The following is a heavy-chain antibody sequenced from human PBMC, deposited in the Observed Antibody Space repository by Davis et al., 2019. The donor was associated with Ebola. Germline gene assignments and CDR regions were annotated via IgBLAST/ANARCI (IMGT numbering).Heavy chain of an antibody. CDR1: GFTLSSYE. CDR3: ARDRKGGGRPPWAFHI. V-gene: IGHV3-48*03. CDR2: ISSSGSNV. J-gene: IGHJ3*02. Sequence: PGGSLRLSCVASGFTLSSYEMNWVRQAPGKGLEWVSYISSSGSNVYYADSVRGRFTSSRDSAKDSVYLQMNSLRAEDTALYYCARDRKGGGRPPWAFHIWGQGTMVTVSS. D-gene: IGHD1-26*01.